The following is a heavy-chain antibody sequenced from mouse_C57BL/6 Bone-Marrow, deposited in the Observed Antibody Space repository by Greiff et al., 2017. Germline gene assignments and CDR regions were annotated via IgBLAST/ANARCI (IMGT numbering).Heavy chain of an antibody. J-gene: IGHJ2*01. CDR2: ISSGSSTI. D-gene: IGHD2-10*02. CDR3: ARVWDDGYYFDY. V-gene: IGHV5-17*01. Sequence: EVMLVESGGGLVKPGGSLKLSCAASGFTFSDYGMHWVRQAPEKGLEWVAYISSGSSTIYYADTVKGRFTISRDNAKNTLFLQMPRLRSEDTAMYYCARVWDDGYYFDYWGQGTTLTVSS. CDR1: GFTFSDYG.